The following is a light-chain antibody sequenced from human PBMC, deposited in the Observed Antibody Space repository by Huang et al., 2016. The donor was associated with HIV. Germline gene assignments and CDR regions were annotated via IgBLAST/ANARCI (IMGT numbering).Light chain of an antibody. V-gene: IGKV1-39*01. CDR3: QHSHTTPYT. J-gene: IGKJ2*01. CDR1: QSIGTY. Sequence: DLQMTQSPSSLSASVGDRVTITCRASQSIGTYVNWYQQKPGRAPKLLIYAASRLPSGVPSRFSVGESGIDFTLTIISLQPDDFATYYCQHSHTTPYTFGQGTKLEIK. CDR2: AAS.